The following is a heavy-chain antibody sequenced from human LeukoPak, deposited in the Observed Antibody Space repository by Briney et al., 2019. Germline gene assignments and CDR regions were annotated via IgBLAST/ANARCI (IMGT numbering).Heavy chain of an antibody. CDR1: GFTFSSYS. Sequence: SGGSLRLSCAASGFTFSSYSMNWVRQAPGKGLEWVSSISSSSSYIYYADSVKGRFTISRDNAKNSLYLQMNSLRAEDTAVYYCARGEDTAMATDDAFDIWGQGTMVTVSS. D-gene: IGHD5-18*01. J-gene: IGHJ3*02. CDR3: ARGEDTAMATDDAFDI. V-gene: IGHV3-21*01. CDR2: ISSSSSYI.